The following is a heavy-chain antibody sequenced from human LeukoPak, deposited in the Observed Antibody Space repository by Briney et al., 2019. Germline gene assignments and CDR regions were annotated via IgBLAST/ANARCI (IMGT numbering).Heavy chain of an antibody. CDR2: ISYDGSNK. CDR1: GFTFSSYG. CDR3: AKGLRIAVAGTSVY. Sequence: GGSLRLSYAASGFTFSSYGMHWVRQAPGKGLEWVGVISYDGSNKYYADSVKGRFTISRDNSKNTLYLQMNSLRAEDTAVYYCAKGLRIAVAGTSVYWGQGTLVTVSS. J-gene: IGHJ4*02. V-gene: IGHV3-30*18. D-gene: IGHD6-19*01.